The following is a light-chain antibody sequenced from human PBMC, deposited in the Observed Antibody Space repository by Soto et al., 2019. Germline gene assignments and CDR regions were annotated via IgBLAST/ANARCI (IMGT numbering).Light chain of an antibody. J-gene: IGKJ4*01. Sequence: EIVMTQSPATLSLSPGERATLSCRASQSVSSNLAWYQQKPGQAPRLLIYGASTRATGIPARFSGSGSGTEFTITISNLQSEDFAVYYCQQYNNWPPVLTFGEGTKVEIK. CDR1: QSVSSN. V-gene: IGKV3-15*01. CDR3: QQYNNWPPVLT. CDR2: GAS.